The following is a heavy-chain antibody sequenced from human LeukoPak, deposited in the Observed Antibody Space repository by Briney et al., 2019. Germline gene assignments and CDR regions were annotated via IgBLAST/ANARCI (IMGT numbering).Heavy chain of an antibody. CDR2: IHYSGST. J-gene: IGHJ4*02. CDR3: WRPHCSNSVCSSSRVDF. D-gene: IGHD2-8*01. Sequence: PSETLSLTCTVSGGSMTSNNYYWGWIRQPPGKGLEWIGNIHYSGSTYYSSSLKNRVTISVDTSKNQFSLRLKSVTAADTAVYYCWRPHCSNSVCSSSRVDFWGQGTLVTVSS. V-gene: IGHV4-39*01. CDR1: GGSMTSNNYY.